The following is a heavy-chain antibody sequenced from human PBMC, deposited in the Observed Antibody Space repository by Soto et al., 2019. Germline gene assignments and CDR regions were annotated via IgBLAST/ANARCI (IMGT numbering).Heavy chain of an antibody. D-gene: IGHD3-3*01. CDR3: ARDLRITIFGVVIIVYYYGMDV. CDR1: GYTFSSYW. CDR2: IKQDGSEK. V-gene: IGHV3-7*03. Sequence: PGGSLRFSCAASGYTFSSYWMSWVRQAPGKGLEWVANIKQDGSEKYYVDSVKGRFTISRDNAKNSLYLQMNSLRAEDTAVYYCARDLRITIFGVVIIVYYYGMDVWGQGTTVTVSS. J-gene: IGHJ6*02.